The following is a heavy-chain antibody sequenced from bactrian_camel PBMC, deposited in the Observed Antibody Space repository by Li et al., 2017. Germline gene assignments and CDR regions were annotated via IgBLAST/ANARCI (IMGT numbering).Heavy chain of an antibody. CDR1: GNAFSAYC. CDR2: TDNAGST. V-gene: IGHV3S53*01. Sequence: HVQLVESGGGSVQAGGSLRLSCVASGNAFSAYCMGWFRQVPGKEREWVAGTDNAGSTSYAASVKGRFTISKDNVKNTVYLEMNSLKSEDTALYYCAMASGGWFGFWDYWGQGTQVTVS. D-gene: IGHD3*01. J-gene: IGHJ4*01. CDR3: AMASGGWFGFWDY.